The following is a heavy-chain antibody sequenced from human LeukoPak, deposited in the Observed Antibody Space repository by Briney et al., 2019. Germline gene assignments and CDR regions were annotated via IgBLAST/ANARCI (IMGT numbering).Heavy chain of an antibody. J-gene: IGHJ4*02. CDR2: INHSGST. Sequence: SETLSLTCAVYGGSFSGYYWSWTRQPPGKGLEWIGEINHSGSTNYNPTLKSRVTISVDTSKNQFSLKLSSVTAADTAVYYCARDAPGRAVAGNDYWGQGTLVTVSS. CDR3: ARDAPGRAVAGNDY. D-gene: IGHD6-19*01. CDR1: GGSFSGYY. V-gene: IGHV4-34*01.